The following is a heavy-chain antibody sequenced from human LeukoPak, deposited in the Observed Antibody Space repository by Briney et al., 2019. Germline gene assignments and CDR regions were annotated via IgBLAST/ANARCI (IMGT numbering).Heavy chain of an antibody. CDR3: ATSPIAAAGTDAFDI. Sequence: GASVKVSCKVSGYTLTELPMHWVRQAPGKGLEWMGGFDPEDGETIYAQKFQGRVTMTEDTSTDTAYMELSSLRSEDTAVYYCATSPIAAAGTDAFDIWGQGTMVTVSS. CDR1: GYTLTELP. D-gene: IGHD6-13*01. V-gene: IGHV1-24*01. CDR2: FDPEDGET. J-gene: IGHJ3*02.